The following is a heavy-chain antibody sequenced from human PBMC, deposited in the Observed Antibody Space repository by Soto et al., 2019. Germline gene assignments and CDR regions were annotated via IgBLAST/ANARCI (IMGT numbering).Heavy chain of an antibody. Sequence: KQEASVKVSCKASGYTFTSYGISWVRQAPGQGLEWMGWISAYNGNTNYAQKLQGRVTMTPGTSAGIVYLGLRSLSFDDTAVFFCARVNPYGCYGDSSSSGMDAWGQGTTVTVSS. CDR1: GYTFTSYG. V-gene: IGHV1-18*01. CDR3: ARVNPYGCYGDSSSSGMDA. CDR2: ISAYNGNT. D-gene: IGHD6-6*01. J-gene: IGHJ6*02.